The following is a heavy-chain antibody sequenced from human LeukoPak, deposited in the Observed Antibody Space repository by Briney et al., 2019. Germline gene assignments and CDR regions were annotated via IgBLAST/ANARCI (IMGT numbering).Heavy chain of an antibody. Sequence: SETLSLTCAVYGGSFSGYYWSWIRQPPGKGLEWIGEINHSGSTNYNPSLKSRVTISVDTSKNQFSLKLSSVTAADTAVYYCARPYCGGDCYYDAFDIWGQGTMVTVSS. CDR1: GGSFSGYY. D-gene: IGHD2-21*02. V-gene: IGHV4-34*01. CDR3: ARPYCGGDCYYDAFDI. CDR2: INHSGST. J-gene: IGHJ3*02.